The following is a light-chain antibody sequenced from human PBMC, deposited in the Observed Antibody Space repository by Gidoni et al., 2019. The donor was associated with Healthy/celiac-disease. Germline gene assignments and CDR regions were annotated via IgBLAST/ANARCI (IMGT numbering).Light chain of an antibody. J-gene: IGKJ1*01. CDR1: QSVLYSSNHKNY. CDR2: WAS. CDR3: QQYYSTLTWT. Sequence: DIVMTQSPDSLAGSLGERATINCKSSQSVLYSSNHKNYLAWYQQKPGQPPKLLIYWASTRESGVPDRFSGSGSGTDFTLTISSLQAEDVAVYYCQQYYSTLTWTFGQGTKVEIK. V-gene: IGKV4-1*01.